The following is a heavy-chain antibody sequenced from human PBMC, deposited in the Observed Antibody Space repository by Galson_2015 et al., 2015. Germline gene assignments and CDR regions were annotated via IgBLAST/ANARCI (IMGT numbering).Heavy chain of an antibody. CDR3: ARGWELDY. D-gene: IGHD3-10*01. J-gene: IGHJ4*02. Sequence: SVKVSCKAYGYTFTNYGISWVRQAPGQGLEWMGWIDSYNGNTDSAQKVQGRDTMTTDTSTSTAYMELRRLESDDTAVYYCARGWELDYWGQGTPVSVSS. CDR2: IDSYNGNT. V-gene: IGHV1-18*01. CDR1: GYTFTNYG.